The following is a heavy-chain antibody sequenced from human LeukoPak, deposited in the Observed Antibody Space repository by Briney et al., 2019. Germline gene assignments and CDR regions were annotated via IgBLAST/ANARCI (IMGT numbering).Heavy chain of an antibody. CDR2: IYSGGST. CDR3: AKDDSHL. Sequence: GGSLRLSCAASGLTVSSNSMSWVRQAPGKGLEWVSFIYSGGSTYYADSVKGRFTISRDNSKNTLYLQMNSLRAEDTAVYYCAKDDSHLWGQGTLVTVSS. J-gene: IGHJ5*02. CDR1: GLTVSSNS. V-gene: IGHV3-53*01. D-gene: IGHD2-21*01.